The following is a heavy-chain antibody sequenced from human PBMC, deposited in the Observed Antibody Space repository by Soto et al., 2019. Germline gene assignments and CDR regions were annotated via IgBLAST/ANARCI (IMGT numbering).Heavy chain of an antibody. V-gene: IGHV4-30-4*01. CDR1: GGSISIGDYY. J-gene: IGHJ4*02. Sequence: NPSETLSLTCTVSGGSISIGDYYWSWIRQPPGEGLEWIGYIYHSVSTYYNPSLKSRLTISVDTSKNQFSLNLNSVTAADTAVYYCARSLRGYRYGPFDFWGQGTLVTVSS. CDR3: ARSLRGYRYGPFDF. D-gene: IGHD5-18*01. CDR2: IYHSVST.